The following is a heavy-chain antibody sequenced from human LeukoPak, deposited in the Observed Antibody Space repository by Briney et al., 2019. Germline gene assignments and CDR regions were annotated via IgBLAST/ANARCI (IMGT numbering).Heavy chain of an antibody. CDR3: ARVHSSSWYGNWLDP. CDR1: GGSFSGYY. CDR2: IYASGST. V-gene: IGHV4-59*10. Sequence: SETLSLTCAVYGGSFSGYYWSWIRQPAGKGLEWIGRIYASGSTNYNPSLKSRVTISVDTSKNHFSLKLSSVTAADTAVYYCARVHSSSWYGNWLDPWGQGTLVTVSS. J-gene: IGHJ5*02. D-gene: IGHD6-13*01.